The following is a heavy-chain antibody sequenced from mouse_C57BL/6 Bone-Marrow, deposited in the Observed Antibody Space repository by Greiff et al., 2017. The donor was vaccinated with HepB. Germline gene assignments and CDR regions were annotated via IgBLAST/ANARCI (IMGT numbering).Heavy chain of an antibody. D-gene: IGHD2-4*01. CDR2: SDPSDSYT. J-gene: IGHJ3*01. CDR1: GYTFTSYW. CDR3: ARLEYDYVDWFAY. Sequence: QVQLQQPGAELVKPGASVKLSCKASGYTFTSYWMQWVKQRPGQGLEWIGESDPSDSYTNYNQKFKGKATLTVDTSSSTAYMQLSSLTSEDSAVYYCARLEYDYVDWFAYWGQGTLVTVSA. V-gene: IGHV1-50*01.